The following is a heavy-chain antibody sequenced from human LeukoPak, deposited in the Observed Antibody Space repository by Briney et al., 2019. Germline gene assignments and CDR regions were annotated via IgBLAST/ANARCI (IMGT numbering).Heavy chain of an antibody. V-gene: IGHV3-9*01. Sequence: PGRSLRLSCAASGFTFDDYAMHWVRQAPGKGLEWVSGISWNSGSIGYADSVKGRFTISRDNAKSTLYLQMNSLRAEDTAIYYCVRDNAYTFDYWGHGTLVTVSS. D-gene: IGHD5-24*01. CDR3: VRDNAYTFDY. J-gene: IGHJ4*01. CDR1: GFTFDDYA. CDR2: ISWNSGSI.